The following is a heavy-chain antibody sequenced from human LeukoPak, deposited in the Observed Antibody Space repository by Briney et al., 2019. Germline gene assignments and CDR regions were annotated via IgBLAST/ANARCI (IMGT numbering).Heavy chain of an antibody. CDR1: GFTFSSYW. D-gene: IGHD3-10*01. CDR2: IKPDGGEK. Sequence: GGSLRLSCAASGFTFSSYWMTWVRQAPGTGLQWVANIKPDGGEKYYVDSVKGRFTISRDNAKNSLYLEMNRLNPEDTAVYYCVSGSSGTAVRGISWAWFDPWGQGTLVTVSS. CDR3: VSGSSGTAVRGISWAWFDP. J-gene: IGHJ5*02. V-gene: IGHV3-7*05.